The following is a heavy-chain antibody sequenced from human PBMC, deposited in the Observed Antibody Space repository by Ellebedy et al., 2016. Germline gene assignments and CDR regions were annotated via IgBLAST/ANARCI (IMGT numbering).Heavy chain of an antibody. Sequence: GESLKISCKGSGYSFTSYWIGWVRQMPGKGLEWMGIIYPGDSDTRYSPSFQGQVLISADKSISTAYLQWSSLKASDSAIYYCAWARASKDYFDYWGQGTLVTVSS. CDR3: AWARASKDYFDY. CDR1: GYSFTSYW. CDR2: IYPGDSDT. D-gene: IGHD1-26*01. J-gene: IGHJ4*02. V-gene: IGHV5-51*01.